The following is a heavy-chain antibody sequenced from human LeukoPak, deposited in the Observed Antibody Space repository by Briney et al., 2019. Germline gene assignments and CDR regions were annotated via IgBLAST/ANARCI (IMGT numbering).Heavy chain of an antibody. V-gene: IGHV1-69*05. J-gene: IGHJ5*02. CDR1: GGTFSSYA. CDR2: IIPIFGTA. D-gene: IGHD6-6*01. Sequence: GSSAKVSCKASGGTFSSYAISWVRQAPGQGLEWMGRIIPIFGTANYAQKFQGRVTITTDESTSTAYMELSSLRSEDTAVYYCARVVAARPYNWFDPWGQGTLVTVSS. CDR3: ARVVAARPYNWFDP.